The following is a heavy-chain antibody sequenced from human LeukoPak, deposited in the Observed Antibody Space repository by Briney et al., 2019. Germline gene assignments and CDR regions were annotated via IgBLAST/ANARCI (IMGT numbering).Heavy chain of an antibody. CDR3: ARDAPIVVVPADAFDI. D-gene: IGHD2-2*01. CDR1: GFTFSSYS. Sequence: GSLRLSCAASGFTFSSYSMNWVRQAPGKGLEWVSYISSSSTIYYADSVKGRFTISRDNAKNSLYLQMNSLRAEDTAVYYCARDAPIVVVPADAFDIWGQGTMVNVSS. J-gene: IGHJ3*02. CDR2: ISSSSTI. V-gene: IGHV3-48*01.